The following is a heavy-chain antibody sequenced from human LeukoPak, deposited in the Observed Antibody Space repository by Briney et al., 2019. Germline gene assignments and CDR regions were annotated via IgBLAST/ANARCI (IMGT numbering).Heavy chain of an antibody. CDR2: TTDSGSRT. Sequence: GVSLRLSCAASGFTFRSYAMRWVRQAPGKGLEWVSSTTDSGSRTYYADSVKGRFTISRDNSKNMLYLQMNSLRAEDTAVYYCAKGGAMADKYYQEWGQGTLVTVSS. V-gene: IGHV3-23*01. D-gene: IGHD6-19*01. CDR1: GFTFRSYA. J-gene: IGHJ1*01. CDR3: AKGGAMADKYYQE.